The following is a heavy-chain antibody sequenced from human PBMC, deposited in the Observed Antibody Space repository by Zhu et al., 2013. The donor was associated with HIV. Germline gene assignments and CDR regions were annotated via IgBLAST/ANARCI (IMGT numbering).Heavy chain of an antibody. V-gene: IGHV1-58*01. CDR1: GFTFTSSA. D-gene: IGHD6-13*01. J-gene: IGHJ5*02. Sequence: QLVQSGPEVKKPGTSVKVSCKASGFTFTSSAVQWVRQARGQRLEWIGWIVVGSGNTNYAQKFQERVTITRDMSTSTAYMELSSLGSEDTAVYYCAADPSLYSSSWYGWFDPGARGTLGHRLL. CDR3: AADPSLYSSSWYGWFDP. CDR2: IVVGSGNT.